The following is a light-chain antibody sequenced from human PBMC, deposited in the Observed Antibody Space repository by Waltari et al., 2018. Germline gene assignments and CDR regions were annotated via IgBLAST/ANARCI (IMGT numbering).Light chain of an antibody. CDR1: SSDDGAYDY. V-gene: IGLV2-8*01. CDR3: SSYAGSNNLV. Sequence: QSALTQPPSASGSPGQSVTISCTGTSSDDGAYDYVPWYQHHPGKAPKLLISEVSKRPSGVPDRFSGSRSGNTASLTVSGLQAEDEADYYCSSYAGSNNLVFGGGTKLTVL. CDR2: EVS. J-gene: IGLJ2*01.